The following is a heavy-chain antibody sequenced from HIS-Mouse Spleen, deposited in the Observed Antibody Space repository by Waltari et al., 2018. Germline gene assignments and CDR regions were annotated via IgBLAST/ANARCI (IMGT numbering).Heavy chain of an antibody. CDR2: INPNSGGT. J-gene: IGHJ6*02. Sequence: QVQLVQSGAEVKKPGASVKVSCKASGYTFTGYYMHWVRQAPGQGLEWMGWINPNSGGTNYAQKVQGRVTMTRDTSISTAYMELSRLRSDDTAVYYCARGVAAARYYYYGMDVWGQGTTVTVSS. V-gene: IGHV1-2*02. CDR1: GYTFTGYY. CDR3: ARGVAAARYYYYGMDV. D-gene: IGHD6-13*01.